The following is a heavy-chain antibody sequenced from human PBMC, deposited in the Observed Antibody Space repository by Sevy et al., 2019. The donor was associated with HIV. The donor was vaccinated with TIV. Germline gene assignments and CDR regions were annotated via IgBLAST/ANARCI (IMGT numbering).Heavy chain of an antibody. Sequence: GGSLRLSCAASGFTFSNAWMSWVRQAPGKGLEWVGRIKSKTDGGTTDYAAPVKGRFTISRDDSKNTLYLQMNSLKTEVTAVYYCTTGKYSSGWYYFDYWGQGTLVTVSS. D-gene: IGHD6-19*01. V-gene: IGHV3-15*01. CDR2: IKSKTDGGTT. J-gene: IGHJ4*02. CDR3: TTGKYSSGWYYFDY. CDR1: GFTFSNAW.